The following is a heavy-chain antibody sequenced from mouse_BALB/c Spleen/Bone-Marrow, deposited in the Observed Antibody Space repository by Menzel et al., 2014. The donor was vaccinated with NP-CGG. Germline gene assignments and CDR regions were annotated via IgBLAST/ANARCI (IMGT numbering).Heavy chain of an antibody. Sequence: VQLQQSGAELMKPGASVKISCKATGYTFSSYWIEWVKQRPGHGLEWIGEILPGRGSTNYNEKFKGKATFTSDTSSNTAYMQLSSLTSEDSAVYYCARRDTTAMDYWGQGTPVTVSS. CDR1: GYTFSSYW. CDR3: ARRDTTAMDY. V-gene: IGHV1-9*01. CDR2: ILPGRGST. J-gene: IGHJ4*01. D-gene: IGHD1-1*01.